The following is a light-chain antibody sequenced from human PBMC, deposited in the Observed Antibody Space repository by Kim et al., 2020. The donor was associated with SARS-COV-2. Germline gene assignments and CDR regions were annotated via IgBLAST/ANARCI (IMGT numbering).Light chain of an antibody. Sequence: SSELTQDPVVSVALGQTVRITCQGDSLRSYYASWYQQKPGQAPVLVIYGKNNRPSGIPDRFSGSSSGNTASLTITGAQAEDEADYYCNSRDSSGNHHYVF. V-gene: IGLV3-19*01. CDR1: SLRSYY. J-gene: IGLJ1*01. CDR2: GKN. CDR3: NSRDSSGNHHYV.